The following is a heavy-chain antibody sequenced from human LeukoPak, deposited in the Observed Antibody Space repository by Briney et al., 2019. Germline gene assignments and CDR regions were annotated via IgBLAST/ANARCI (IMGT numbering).Heavy chain of an antibody. J-gene: IGHJ6*02. CDR2: ISYDGSNK. CDR1: GFTFSSYA. V-gene: IGHV3-30-3*01. CDR3: ARDQYDSNGYYYLGHPYHYYYYGMDV. D-gene: IGHD3-22*01. Sequence: PGRSLRLSCAASGFTFSSYAMHWVRQAPGKGLEWVAVISYDGSNKYYADSVKGRFTISRDNSKNTLYPQMNSLRAEDTAVYYCARDQYDSNGYYYLGHPYHYYYYGMDVWGQGTTVTVSS.